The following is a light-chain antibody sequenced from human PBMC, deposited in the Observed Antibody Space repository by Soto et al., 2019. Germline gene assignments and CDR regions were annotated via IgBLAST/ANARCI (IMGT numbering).Light chain of an antibody. CDR2: DAS. Sequence: EIVLTQSPATLSLSPGERATLSCRASQSISSSLAWYHHKPGQAPRLLISDASNRATGIPARFSGSGSGTDFTLTISSLEPEDFAVYYCQQRSNWPPLTFGGGTKVEIK. V-gene: IGKV3-11*01. CDR1: QSISSS. CDR3: QQRSNWPPLT. J-gene: IGKJ4*01.